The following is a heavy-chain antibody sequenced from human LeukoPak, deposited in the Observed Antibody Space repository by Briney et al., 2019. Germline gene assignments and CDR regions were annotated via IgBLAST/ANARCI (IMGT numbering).Heavy chain of an antibody. J-gene: IGHJ5*02. CDR2: ISYDGSNK. V-gene: IGHV3-30*03. D-gene: IGHD6-13*01. CDR3: AREVVAAAGTGWFDP. CDR1: GFTFSSYG. Sequence: PGSSLRLSCAASGFTFSSYGMHWVRQAPGKGLEWVAVISYDGSNKYYADSVKDRFTISRDNSKNTLYLQMNSLRAEDTAVYYCAREVVAAAGTGWFDPWGQGTLVTVSS.